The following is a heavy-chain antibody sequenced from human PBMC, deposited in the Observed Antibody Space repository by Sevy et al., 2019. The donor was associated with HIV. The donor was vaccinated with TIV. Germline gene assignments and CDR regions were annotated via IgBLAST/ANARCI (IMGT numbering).Heavy chain of an antibody. Sequence: GGSLRLSCAASGFTFSSYGMHWVRQAPGKGLEWVAVISYDGSNKYYADSVKGRFTISRDNSKNTLYLQMNSLRAEDTAVYYCAKVLDYVWGSYRPIHYWGQGTLVTVSS. CDR3: AKVLDYVWGSYRPIHY. V-gene: IGHV3-30*18. D-gene: IGHD3-16*02. CDR1: GFTFSSYG. J-gene: IGHJ4*02. CDR2: ISYDGSNK.